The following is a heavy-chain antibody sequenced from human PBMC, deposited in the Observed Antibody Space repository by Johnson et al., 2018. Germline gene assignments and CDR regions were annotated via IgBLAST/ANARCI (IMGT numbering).Heavy chain of an antibody. V-gene: IGHV6-1*01. D-gene: IGHD3-22*01. CDR3: ARAGYYYDSSGYRSGAFDI. CDR1: GDSVYSNSAA. CDR2: TYYRSKWYN. J-gene: IGHJ3*02. Sequence: QVQLQESGPGLVKPSQTLALTCAISGDSVYSNSAAWNWIRQSPSRGLEWLGRTYYRSKWYNDYAVSVKSRITINPDPSKNQFSLQLNSGTPEDTAVYYRARAGYYYDSSGYRSGAFDIWGQGTMVTVSS.